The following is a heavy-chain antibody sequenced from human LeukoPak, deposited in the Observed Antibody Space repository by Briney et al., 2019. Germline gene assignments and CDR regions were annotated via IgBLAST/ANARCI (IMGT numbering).Heavy chain of an antibody. D-gene: IGHD5-24*01. J-gene: IGHJ4*02. CDR3: AGDTIGEYYFDY. CDR1: GFTVSSNY. Sequence: GGSLRLSCAASGFTVSSNYMSWGRQAPGKGLEWVSVIYSGGSTYYADSVKGRFTISRDNSKNTLYLQMNSLGAEDTAVYYCAGDTIGEYYFDYWGQGTLVTVSS. CDR2: IYSGGST. V-gene: IGHV3-53*01.